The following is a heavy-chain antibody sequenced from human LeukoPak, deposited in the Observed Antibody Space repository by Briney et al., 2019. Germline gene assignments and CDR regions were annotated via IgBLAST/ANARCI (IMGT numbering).Heavy chain of an antibody. Sequence: GGSLRLSCAASGFTFSSYAMSWVRQAPGKGLEWVSAISGSGGSTYYADSVKGRFTISRDNPKNTLYLQMNSLRAEDTAVYYCAKRGPGGSSGWYLFDYWGQGTLVTVSS. D-gene: IGHD6-19*01. V-gene: IGHV3-23*01. CDR2: ISGSGGST. CDR3: AKRGPGGSSGWYLFDY. CDR1: GFTFSSYA. J-gene: IGHJ4*02.